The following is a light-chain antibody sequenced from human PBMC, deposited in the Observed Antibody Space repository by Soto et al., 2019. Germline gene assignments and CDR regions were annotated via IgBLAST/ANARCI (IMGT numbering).Light chain of an antibody. CDR2: GNS. V-gene: IGLV1-40*01. Sequence: QSVLTQPPSVSGAPGQRVTISCTGSSSNIGAGYDVHWYQQLPGTAPKLLIYGNSNRPSGVPDRFSGSKSGTSASLAITGPRAEDEADYSCQSYDSSLSGWVFGGGTKLTVL. CDR3: QSYDSSLSGWV. J-gene: IGLJ3*02. CDR1: SSNIGAGYD.